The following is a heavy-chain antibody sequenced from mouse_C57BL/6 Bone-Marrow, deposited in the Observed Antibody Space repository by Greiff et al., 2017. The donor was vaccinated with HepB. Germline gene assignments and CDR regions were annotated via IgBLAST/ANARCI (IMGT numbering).Heavy chain of an antibody. CDR1: GFTFSDYG. V-gene: IGHV5-17*01. CDR3: ARQGYYGLYYYAMDY. CDR2: ISSGSSTI. Sequence: EVMLVESGGGLVKPGGSLKLSCAASGFTFSDYGMHWVRQAPEKGLEWVAYISSGSSTIYYADTVKGRFTISRDNAKNTLFLQMTSLRSEDTAMYYCARQGYYGLYYYAMDYWGQGTSVTVSS. D-gene: IGHD1-2*01. J-gene: IGHJ4*01.